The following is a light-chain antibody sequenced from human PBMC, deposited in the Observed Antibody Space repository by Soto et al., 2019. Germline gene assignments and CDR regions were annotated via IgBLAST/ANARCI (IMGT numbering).Light chain of an antibody. V-gene: IGLV2-8*01. CDR1: SSDVGAYKY. CDR3: TSYVGSGIWV. CDR2: EVS. Sequence: QSVLTQPPSASGSPGQSVTISCTGTSSDVGAYKYVSWYQQYPGKAPKLMISEVSKRPSGVPDRFSGSKSGNTASLTVSGLQAEDEADYYCTSYVGSGIWVFGGRTKPTVL. J-gene: IGLJ3*02.